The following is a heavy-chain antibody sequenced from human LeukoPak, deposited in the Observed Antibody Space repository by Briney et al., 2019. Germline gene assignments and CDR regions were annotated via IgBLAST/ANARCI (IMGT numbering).Heavy chain of an antibody. V-gene: IGHV3-30*02. D-gene: IGHD2-2*01. CDR2: IRYDGSNK. CDR1: GFTFSSYG. J-gene: IGHJ4*02. CDR3: ANMNIVVVPAATPNY. Sequence: PGGSLRLSCAASGFTFSSYGMHWVRQAPGRGLEWVAFIRYDGSNKYYADSVKGRFTISRDNSKNTLYLQMNSLRAEDTAVYYCANMNIVVVPAATPNYWGQGTLVTVSS.